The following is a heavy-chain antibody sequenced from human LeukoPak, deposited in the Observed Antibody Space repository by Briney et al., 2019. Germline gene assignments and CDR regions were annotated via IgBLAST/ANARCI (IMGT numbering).Heavy chain of an antibody. J-gene: IGHJ4*02. CDR2: ISYDGSNK. CDR1: GFTFSSYA. Sequence: PGGSPRLSCAASGFTFSSYAMHWVRQAPGKGLEWVAVISYDGSNKYYADSVKGRFTISRDNSKNTLYLQMNSLRAEDTAVYYCAREDIVVVPAAHYGVWGQGTLVTVSS. CDR3: AREDIVVVPAAHYGV. D-gene: IGHD2-2*01. V-gene: IGHV3-30-3*01.